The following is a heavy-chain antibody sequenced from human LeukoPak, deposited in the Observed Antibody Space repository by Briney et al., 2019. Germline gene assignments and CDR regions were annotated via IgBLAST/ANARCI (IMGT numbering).Heavy chain of an antibody. CDR3: ARDSPGVYDSSGYYYGGGVDY. CDR1: GFTFSSYG. D-gene: IGHD3-22*01. CDR2: IWYDGSNK. J-gene: IGHJ4*02. V-gene: IGHV3-33*01. Sequence: GGSLRLSCAASGFTFSSYGMHWVRQAPGKGLEWVAVIWYDGSNKYYADSVKGRFTISRDNSKNTLYLQMNSLRAEDTAVYYCARDSPGVYDSSGYYYGGGVDYWGQGTLVTVSS.